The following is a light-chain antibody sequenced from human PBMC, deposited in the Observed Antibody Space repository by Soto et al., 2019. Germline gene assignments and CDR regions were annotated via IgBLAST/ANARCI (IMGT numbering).Light chain of an antibody. V-gene: IGKV3-20*01. Sequence: NVLTQSPGTLSLSPGDTATLSCRASEPVGSAYLAWYRQKPGQAPRPLIYATSSRVTGIPNRFRGSGSGTDFTLTISRLEAADFAVYYCHQYGDTPPWTFGQGTKVDIK. CDR1: EPVGSAY. J-gene: IGKJ1*01. CDR2: ATS. CDR3: HQYGDTPPWT.